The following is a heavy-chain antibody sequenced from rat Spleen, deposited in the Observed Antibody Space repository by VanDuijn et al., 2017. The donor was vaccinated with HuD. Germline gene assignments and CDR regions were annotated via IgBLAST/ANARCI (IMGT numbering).Heavy chain of an antibody. J-gene: IGHJ3*01. Sequence: EVELVESDGGLVQPGRSLNLSCAASGFTFSDYYMAWVRQAPTKGLEWVASISYDGRVTYYRDSVKGRFTISRDNAKRTLYLQMDSLRSEDTATYYCTRLYYSNWFAYWGQGSLVTVSS. V-gene: IGHV5-29*01. D-gene: IGHD1-1*01. CDR3: TRLYYSNWFAY. CDR2: ISYDGRVT. CDR1: GFTFSDYY.